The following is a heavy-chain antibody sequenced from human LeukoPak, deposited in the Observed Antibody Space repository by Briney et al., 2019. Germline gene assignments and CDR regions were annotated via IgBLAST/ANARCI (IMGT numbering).Heavy chain of an antibody. J-gene: IGHJ5*02. CDR2: VTGTGDRT. CDR3: AKDLSNFGDLGYFDH. CDR1: GFTFSTYA. V-gene: IGHV3-23*01. Sequence: GSLRLSCAASGFTFSTYAMSWVRQAPGKGLEWVSGVTGTGDRTLYADSVRGRFTISRDNFKNTLFLEMRRLRADDTAFYYCAKDLSNFGDLGYFDHWGQGDLVTVSS. D-gene: IGHD4-17*01.